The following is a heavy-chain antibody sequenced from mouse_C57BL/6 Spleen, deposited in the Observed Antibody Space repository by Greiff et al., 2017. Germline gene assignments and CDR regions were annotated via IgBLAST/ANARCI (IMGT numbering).Heavy chain of an antibody. CDR3: ARTTAVESDCAMDY. CDR1: GFTFSDYG. CDR2: ISSGSSTI. D-gene: IGHD1-1*01. J-gene: IGHJ4*01. V-gene: IGHV5-17*01. Sequence: VKLVESGGGLVKPGGSLKLSCAASGFTFSDYGMHWVRQAPEKGLEWVAYISSGSSTIYYADTVKGRFPISRDKAKNTLFLQLTTLTSEDTAMYYGARTTAVESDCAMDYWGQGTTVTVSS.